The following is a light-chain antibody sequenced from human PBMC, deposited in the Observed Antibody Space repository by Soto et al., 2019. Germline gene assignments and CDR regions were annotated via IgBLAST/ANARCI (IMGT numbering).Light chain of an antibody. CDR2: STN. Sequence: QAVVTQEPSFSVSPGGTVTLTCGFSSGSVSTGYYPSWYQQTPGQAPRTLIYSTNTRSSGVPDRFSGSILGNKAALTITGAQADDESDYYCVLYMGSGISVFGGGTKLTVL. J-gene: IGLJ2*01. V-gene: IGLV8-61*01. CDR3: VLYMGSGISV. CDR1: SGSVSTGYY.